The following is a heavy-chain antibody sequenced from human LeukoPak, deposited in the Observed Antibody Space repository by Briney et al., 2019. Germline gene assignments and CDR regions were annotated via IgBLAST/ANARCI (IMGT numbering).Heavy chain of an antibody. D-gene: IGHD2-15*01. J-gene: IGHJ6*03. CDR3: ARHRASGYCSGGSCYGVRYYYYYYMDV. V-gene: IGHV4-28*05. CDR1: GYSINSGHW. Sequence: SETLSLTCTVSGYSINSGHWWGWIRQPPGKGLEWIGYIDYSGSIYYNPSLKSRVTMSIDTSKNQFSLKLSSVTAADTAVYYCARHRASGYCSGGSCYGVRYYYYYYMDVWGKGTTVTISS. CDR2: IDYSGSI.